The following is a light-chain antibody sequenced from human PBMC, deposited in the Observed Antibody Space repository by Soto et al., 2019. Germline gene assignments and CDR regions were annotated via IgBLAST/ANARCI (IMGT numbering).Light chain of an antibody. J-gene: IGKJ5*01. CDR2: GAS. V-gene: IGKV3-15*01. CDR3: QQYNNWPFIT. CDR1: QSVRGN. Sequence: TQSPATLSLSPFEIATLSFMASQSVRGNLAWYQQKPGQSPRLLIYGASSRATGIPVRFSGSGSGTEFTLTISSLQSEDFAVYYCQQYNNWPFITFGQGTRLEI.